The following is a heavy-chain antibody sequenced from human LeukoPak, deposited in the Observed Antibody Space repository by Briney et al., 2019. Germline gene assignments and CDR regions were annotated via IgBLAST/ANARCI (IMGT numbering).Heavy chain of an antibody. CDR1: GFTFSNLA. J-gene: IGHJ6*03. CDR3: ANLQYYYYHMDV. CDR2: ITGGGAST. Sequence: PGGSLRLSCAPSGFTFSNLAMNWVREAPGKALEWVSSITGGGASTYYAASVKGRFTISRDNFKSTVSLQMDNLRADDTAIYFCANLQYYYYHMDVWGKGTMVTVSS. V-gene: IGHV3-23*01.